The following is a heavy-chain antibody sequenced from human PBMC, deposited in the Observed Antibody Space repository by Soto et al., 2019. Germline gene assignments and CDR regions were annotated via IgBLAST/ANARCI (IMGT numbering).Heavy chain of an antibody. D-gene: IGHD6-6*01. V-gene: IGHV1-8*01. J-gene: IGHJ4*02. CDR2: MNPNSGNT. Sequence: QVQLVQSGAEVKKPGASVKVSCKASGYTFTSYDINWVRRATGQGLEWMGWMNPNSGNTGYAQKFQGRVTMTRNTSISTAYMELSSLRSEDTAVYYCARAPFWQLVRVKEYYFDYWGQGTLVTVSS. CDR1: GYTFTSYD. CDR3: ARAPFWQLVRVKEYYFDY.